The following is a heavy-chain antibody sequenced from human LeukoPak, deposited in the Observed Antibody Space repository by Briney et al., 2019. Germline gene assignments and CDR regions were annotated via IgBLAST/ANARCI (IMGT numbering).Heavy chain of an antibody. CDR2: INQRGSEI. V-gene: IGHV3-7*03. Sequence: GGSLRLSCAASGFTFSNHWMTWVRQAPGKGLEWVANINQRGSEIYYVDSVRGRFTISRDNAKNSLYLQMNSLRAEDTAVYYCAKDGYGSGSYSYDYWGQGTLVTVSS. J-gene: IGHJ4*02. D-gene: IGHD3-10*01. CDR1: GFTFSNHW. CDR3: AKDGYGSGSYSYDY.